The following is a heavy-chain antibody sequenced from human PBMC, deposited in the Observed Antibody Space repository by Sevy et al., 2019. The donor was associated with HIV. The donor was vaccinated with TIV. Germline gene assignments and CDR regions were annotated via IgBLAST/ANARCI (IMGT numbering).Heavy chain of an antibody. CDR2: ISQTYDGSKK. J-gene: IGHJ4*02. CDR1: GFTFGSYV. D-gene: IGHD5-12*01. Sequence: GESLKISCAASGFTFGSYVLHWVRQAPGKGLEWVALISQTYDGSKKYYADSVKGRFIISRDNSKNTLYVQIDSLKLEDTAVYYCVRDKSGYFLFDHWGQGTLVTVSS. CDR3: VRDKSGYFLFDH. V-gene: IGHV3-30-3*01.